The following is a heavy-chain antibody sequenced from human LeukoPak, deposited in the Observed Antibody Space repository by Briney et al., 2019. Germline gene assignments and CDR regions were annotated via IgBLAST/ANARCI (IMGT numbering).Heavy chain of an antibody. J-gene: IGHJ4*02. V-gene: IGHV3-30*02. D-gene: IGHD3-10*01. CDR2: IRYDGSNK. CDR3: VRGVIYYFDY. Sequence: GGSLRLSCAASGFTFSSYTMHWVRQAPGKGLEWVAFIRYDGSNKYYADSVKGRFTISRDNSKNTLYLQMNSLRAEDTAVYYCVRGVIYYFDYWGQGTLVTVSS. CDR1: GFTFSSYT.